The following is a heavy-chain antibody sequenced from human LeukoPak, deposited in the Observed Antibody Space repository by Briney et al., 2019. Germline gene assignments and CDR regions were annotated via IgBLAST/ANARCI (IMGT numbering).Heavy chain of an antibody. Sequence: KPSETLSLTCAVYGGSFSGYYWSWIRQPPGKGLEWIGEINHSGSTNYNPSLKSRVTISVDTSKNQFSLKLSSVTAADTAVYYCASQGYYDSSPFDPWGQGTLVTVSS. CDR3: ASQGYYDSSPFDP. CDR2: INHSGST. CDR1: GGSFSGYY. V-gene: IGHV4-34*01. J-gene: IGHJ5*02. D-gene: IGHD3-22*01.